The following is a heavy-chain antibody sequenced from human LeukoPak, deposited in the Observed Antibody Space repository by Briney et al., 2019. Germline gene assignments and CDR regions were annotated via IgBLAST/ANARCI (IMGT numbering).Heavy chain of an antibody. V-gene: IGHV3-23*01. Sequence: HPGGSLRLSCAASGFTFSSYATSWVRQAPGKGLEWVSVISGSGGSTYYADSVKGRFTISRDNSKNTLYLQMNSLRAEDTAVYYCAKTKQLVRTALDYWGQGTLATVSS. CDR1: GFTFSSYA. D-gene: IGHD6-6*01. J-gene: IGHJ4*02. CDR3: AKTKQLVRTALDY. CDR2: ISGSGGST.